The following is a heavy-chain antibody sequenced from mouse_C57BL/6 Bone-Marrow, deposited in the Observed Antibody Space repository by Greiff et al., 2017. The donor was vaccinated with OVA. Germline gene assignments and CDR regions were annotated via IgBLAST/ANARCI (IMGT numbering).Heavy chain of an antibody. CDR2: ISDGGSYT. D-gene: IGHD1-1*01. Sequence: DVMLVESGGGLVKPGGSLKLSCAASGFTFSSYAMSWVRQTPEKRLEWVATISDGGSYTYYPDNVKGRFTISRDNAKNNLYLQMSHLKSEDTAMYYCARDGIYYYGSSWYFDVWGTGTTVTVSS. V-gene: IGHV5-4*01. J-gene: IGHJ1*03. CDR1: GFTFSSYA. CDR3: ARDGIYYYGSSWYFDV.